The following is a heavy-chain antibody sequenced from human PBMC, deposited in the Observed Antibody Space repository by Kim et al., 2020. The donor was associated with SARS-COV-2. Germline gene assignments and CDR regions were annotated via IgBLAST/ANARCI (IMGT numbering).Heavy chain of an antibody. J-gene: IGHJ4*02. D-gene: IGHD2-21*02. V-gene: IGHV3-23*01. CDR2: ISGSGGST. CDR1: GFTFSSYA. CDR3: AKEKKVEAYCGGDCYSDY. Sequence: GGSLRLSCAASGFTFSSYAMSWVRQAPGKGLEWVSAISGSGGSTYYADSVKGRFTISRDNSKNTLYLQMNSLRAEDTAVYYCAKEKKVEAYCGGDCYSDYWGQGTLVTVSS.